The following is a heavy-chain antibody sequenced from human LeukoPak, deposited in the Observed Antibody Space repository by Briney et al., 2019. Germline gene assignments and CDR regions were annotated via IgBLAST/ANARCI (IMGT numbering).Heavy chain of an antibody. D-gene: IGHD1-26*01. J-gene: IGHJ4*02. Sequence: QTLSLICAISADSVSSNSAAWNWIRQSPSRGLEWLGRTYYRSKWYNDYAVSVKSRITITPDTSKNQFSLQLNSVTPEDTAVYSCAGSGSYFRYWGQGTLVTVSS. CDR1: ADSVSSNSAA. CDR2: TYYRSKWYN. V-gene: IGHV6-1*01. CDR3: AGSGSYFRY.